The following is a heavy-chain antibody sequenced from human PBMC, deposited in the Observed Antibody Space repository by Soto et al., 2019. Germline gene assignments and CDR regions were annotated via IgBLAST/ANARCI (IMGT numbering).Heavy chain of an antibody. J-gene: IGHJ5*02. CDR1: GGSISSGGYY. CDR2: IYYSGIT. Sequence: SSETLSLTCTVSGGSISSGGYYWSWIRQHPGKGLEWIGYIYYSGITYYNPSLKSRVTISVDTSKNQFSLKLSSVTAADTAVYYCARDLYYYDSSGFTYNWFDPWGQGTLVT. V-gene: IGHV4-31*03. CDR3: ARDLYYYDSSGFTYNWFDP. D-gene: IGHD3-22*01.